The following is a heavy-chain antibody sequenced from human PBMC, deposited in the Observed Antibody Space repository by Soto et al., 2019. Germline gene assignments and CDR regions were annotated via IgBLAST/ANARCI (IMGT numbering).Heavy chain of an antibody. J-gene: IGHJ6*02. V-gene: IGHV1-69*01. CDR1: GGTFSSYA. D-gene: IGHD3-3*01. Sequence: QVQLVQSGAEGKKPGSSVKVSCKASGGTFSSYAISWVRQAPGQGLEWMGGIIPIFGTANYAQKFQGRVTITADESTSTAYMELSSLRSEDTAVYYCARGRYDFWSGYHYYYYGMDVWGQGTTVTVSS. CDR3: ARGRYDFWSGYHYYYYGMDV. CDR2: IIPIFGTA.